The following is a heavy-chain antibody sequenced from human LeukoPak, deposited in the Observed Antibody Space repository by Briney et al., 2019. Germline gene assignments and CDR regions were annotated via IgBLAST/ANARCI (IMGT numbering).Heavy chain of an antibody. CDR3: ARSPPLYNSSCRTSAAHFDL. CDR1: GGSISSYY. V-gene: IGHV4-59*01. D-gene: IGHD6-13*01. CDR2: IYYSWST. Sequence: PSETPSLTSAVSGGSISSYYWRWIRQPPGKGLDWIGNIYYSWSTNYNPSLKRRVTISVDTSKNQMSLQMSSVTAADTAVYYCARSPPLYNSSCRTSAAHFDLWGRGTLVTASS. J-gene: IGHJ2*01.